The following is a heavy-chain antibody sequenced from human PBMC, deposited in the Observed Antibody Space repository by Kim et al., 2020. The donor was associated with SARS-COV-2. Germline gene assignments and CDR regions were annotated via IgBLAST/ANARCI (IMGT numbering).Heavy chain of an antibody. D-gene: IGHD2-15*01. J-gene: IGHJ6*02. V-gene: IGHV3-74*01. CDR3: ARYCSGGSCYSYYYYGMDV. Sequence: GRLTISRDQAKNQLYLQMTSLRAEDTAVYYCARYCSGGSCYSYYYYGMDVWGQGTTVTVSS.